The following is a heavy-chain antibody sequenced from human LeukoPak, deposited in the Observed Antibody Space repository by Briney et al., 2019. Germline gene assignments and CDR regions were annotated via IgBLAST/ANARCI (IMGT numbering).Heavy chain of an antibody. D-gene: IGHD6-13*01. V-gene: IGHV3-23*01. J-gene: IGHJ4*02. CDR1: GFTFSTYA. CDR2: ISGSGDST. CDR3: ARSGTWSFDY. Sequence: GGSLRLSCAASGFTFSTYAVNWVRQAPGKGLEWVSTISGSGDSTYYADSVKGRFTISRDNAKSSLYLQMNNLRVEDTAVYYCARSGTWSFDYWGQGTLVTVSS.